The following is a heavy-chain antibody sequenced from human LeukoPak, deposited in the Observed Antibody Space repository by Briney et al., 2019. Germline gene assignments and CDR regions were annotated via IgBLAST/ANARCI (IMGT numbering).Heavy chain of an antibody. V-gene: IGHV1-18*01. CDR3: ARVGRDCRDTRCTWSDWLDP. CDR2: ISGYNDNP. Sequence: ASVKVSCKASGYTFTRFGISWVRQVPGQGLEWMGRISGYNDNPHYAQSFQGRVTMTTDTSSSTAYMELRSLGSDDTAVYYCARVGRDCRDTRCTWSDWLDPWGQGTLVTVSS. D-gene: IGHD2-2*01. CDR1: GYTFTRFG. J-gene: IGHJ5*02.